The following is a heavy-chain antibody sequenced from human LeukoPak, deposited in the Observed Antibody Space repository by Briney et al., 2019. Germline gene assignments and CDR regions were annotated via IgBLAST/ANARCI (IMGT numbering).Heavy chain of an antibody. D-gene: IGHD3-9*01. Sequence: GASVKVSCKASGYTFTSYGISWVRQAPGQGLEWMGWISAYNGNTNYAQKPQGRVTMTTDTSTSTAYMELRSLRSDDTAVYYCARDRFGVLRYFDWLLILDYWGQGTLVTVSS. J-gene: IGHJ4*02. CDR1: GYTFTSYG. V-gene: IGHV1-18*01. CDR3: ARDRFGVLRYFDWLLILDY. CDR2: ISAYNGNT.